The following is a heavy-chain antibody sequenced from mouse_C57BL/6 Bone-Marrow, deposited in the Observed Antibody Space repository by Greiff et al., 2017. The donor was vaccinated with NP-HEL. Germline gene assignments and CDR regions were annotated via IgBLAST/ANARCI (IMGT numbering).Heavy chain of an antibody. D-gene: IGHD2-1*01. CDR2: IDPSDSYT. J-gene: IGHJ1*03. CDR1: GYTFTSYW. CDR3: ASPLLYYGNGYFDV. Sequence: QVQLKQPGAELVKPGASVKLSCKASGYTFTSYWMQWVKQRPGQGLEWIGEIDPSDSYTNYNQKFKGKATLTVDTSSSTAYMQLSSLTSEDSAVYYCASPLLYYGNGYFDVWGTGTTVTVSS. V-gene: IGHV1-50*01.